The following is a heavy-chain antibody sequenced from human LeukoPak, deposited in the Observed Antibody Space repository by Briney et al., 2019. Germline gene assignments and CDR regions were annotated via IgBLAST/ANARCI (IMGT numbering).Heavy chain of an antibody. CDR2: INHSGST. V-gene: IGHV4-39*07. CDR1: GGSISSSSYF. J-gene: IGHJ4*02. CDR3: ARTGIAAAGTNNY. Sequence: SETLSLTCTVSGGSISSSSYFWGWIRQPPGKGLEWIGEINHSGSTNYNPSLKSRVTISVDTSKNQFSLKLSSVTAADTAVYYCARTGIAAAGTNNYWGQGTLVTVSS. D-gene: IGHD6-13*01.